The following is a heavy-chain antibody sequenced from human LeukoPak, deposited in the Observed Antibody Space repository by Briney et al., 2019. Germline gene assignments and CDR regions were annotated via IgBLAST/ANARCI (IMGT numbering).Heavy chain of an antibody. D-gene: IGHD6-13*01. CDR1: GDSVSSDSAA. Sequence: SQTLSLTCAISGDSVSSDSAAWNWIRLSPSRGLEWLGRTYYRSKWYYDYAVSVKSRITLNPDTSKNQFSLQLNSVTPEDTAVYYCARKIAAAGKGNFDYWGQGTLVTVSS. V-gene: IGHV6-1*01. CDR2: TYYRSKWYY. CDR3: ARKIAAAGKGNFDY. J-gene: IGHJ4*02.